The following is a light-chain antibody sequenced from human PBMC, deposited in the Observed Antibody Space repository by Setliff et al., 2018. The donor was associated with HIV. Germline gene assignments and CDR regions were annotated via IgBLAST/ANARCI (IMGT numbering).Light chain of an antibody. CDR2: AAS. CDR3: QQVSSIPTT. V-gene: IGKV1-39*01. Sequence: DIQMTQSPSSLSASVGDRVTITCRASQSISNYLNWYQQKPGKAPKVLIYAASSLQSGVPSRFSGSGSGTGFTLTISSLQPEDFGTYYCQQVSSIPTTFGQGTKVDIK. J-gene: IGKJ1*01. CDR1: QSISNY.